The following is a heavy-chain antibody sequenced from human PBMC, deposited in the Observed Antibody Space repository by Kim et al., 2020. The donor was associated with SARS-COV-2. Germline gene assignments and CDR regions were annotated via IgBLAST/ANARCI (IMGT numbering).Heavy chain of an antibody. V-gene: IGHV5-51*01. D-gene: IGHD3-10*01. CDR3: ARGTMAGSPGWFDP. Sequence: PSFQGQVTISADKSISTAYLQWSSLKASDTAMYYCARGTMAGSPGWFDPWGQGTLVTVSS. J-gene: IGHJ5*02.